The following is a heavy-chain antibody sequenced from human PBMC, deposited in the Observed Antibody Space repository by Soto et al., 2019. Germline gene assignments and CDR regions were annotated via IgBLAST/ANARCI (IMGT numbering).Heavy chain of an antibody. J-gene: IGHJ6*02. CDR3: ARTRVYDSSSSFGMAV. CDR2: TYYRSKWYN. D-gene: IGHD2-2*01. CDR1: GDSVSSNSAA. Sequence: SQTLSLTCAISGDSVSSNSAAWNWIRQSPSRGLEWLGRTYYRSKWYNDYAVPVKSRITINPDTSKNQFSLQLNSVTPEDTAVYYCARTRVYDSSSSFGMAVWGQGTTVTVSS. V-gene: IGHV6-1*01.